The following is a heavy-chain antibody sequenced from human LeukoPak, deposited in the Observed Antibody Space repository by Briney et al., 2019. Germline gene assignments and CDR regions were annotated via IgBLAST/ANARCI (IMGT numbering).Heavy chain of an antibody. Sequence: GASVKVSYKASGGTFSSYAISWVRQAPGQGLEWMGGIIPIFGTANYAQKFQGRVTITADGSTSTAYMELSSLRSEDTAVYYCARGFPNVNKYYDILTGYPYYFDYWGQGTLVTVSS. D-gene: IGHD3-9*01. CDR3: ARGFPNVNKYYDILTGYPYYFDY. J-gene: IGHJ4*02. CDR1: GGTFSSYA. V-gene: IGHV1-69*13. CDR2: IIPIFGTA.